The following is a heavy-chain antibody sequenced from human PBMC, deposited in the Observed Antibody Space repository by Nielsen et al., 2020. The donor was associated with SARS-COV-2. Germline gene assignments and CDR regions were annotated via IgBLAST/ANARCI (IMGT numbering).Heavy chain of an antibody. D-gene: IGHD5-12*01. CDR2: IISSSSYI. V-gene: IGHV3-21*05. Sequence: GGSLRLSCAASGFTFSSYSMKWVRQAPGKGLEWVSHIISSSSYIYYADSVKGRFTISRDNAKNSLYLQLSSLRSDDTGVYYCARDSISGYETDHWGQGTLVTVSS. CDR3: ARDSISGYETDH. CDR1: GFTFSSYS. J-gene: IGHJ4*02.